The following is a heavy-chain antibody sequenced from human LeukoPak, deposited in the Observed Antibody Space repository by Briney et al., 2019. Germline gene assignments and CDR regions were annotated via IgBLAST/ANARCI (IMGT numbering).Heavy chain of an antibody. J-gene: IGHJ4*02. V-gene: IGHV3-21*01. Sequence: GSLRLSCAASGFTFSNYSMNWVRQAPGKGLEWVSSISSRSSYIYYVDSVKGRFTISRDNAKNSLYLQMNSLRAEDTAVYYCARETPYSSSWTVFDYWGQGTLVTVSS. CDR1: GFTFSNYS. CDR2: ISSRSSYI. D-gene: IGHD6-13*01. CDR3: ARETPYSSSWTVFDY.